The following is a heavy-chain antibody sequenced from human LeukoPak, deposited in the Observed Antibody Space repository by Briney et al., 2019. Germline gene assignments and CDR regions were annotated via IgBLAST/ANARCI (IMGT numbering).Heavy chain of an antibody. CDR1: GYTFTSYD. D-gene: IGHD3-10*01. J-gene: IGHJ4*02. CDR2: MNPNSGNT. V-gene: IGHV1-8*01. Sequence: GALVKVSCKASGYTFTSYDINWVRQATGQGLEWMGWMNPNSGNTGYAQKFQGRVTMTRSTSISTAYMELSSLRSEDTAVYYCAIAYYGSGSLFRKNFDYWGQGTLVTVSS. CDR3: AIAYYGSGSLFRKNFDY.